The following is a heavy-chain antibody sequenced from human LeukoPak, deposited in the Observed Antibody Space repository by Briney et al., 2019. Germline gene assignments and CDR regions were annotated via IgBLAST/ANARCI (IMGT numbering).Heavy chain of an antibody. CDR3: ARGNTYYYDSSGYYFPY. J-gene: IGHJ4*02. Sequence: PGGSLRLSCAASGFTFSSYAMHRVRQAPGKGLGYVSAISSNGGSTYYANSVKGRSTISRDNSKNTLYLQMGSLRAEDMAVYYCARGNTYYYDSSGYYFPYWGQGTLVTVSS. V-gene: IGHV3-64*01. CDR2: ISSNGGST. CDR1: GFTFSSYA. D-gene: IGHD3-22*01.